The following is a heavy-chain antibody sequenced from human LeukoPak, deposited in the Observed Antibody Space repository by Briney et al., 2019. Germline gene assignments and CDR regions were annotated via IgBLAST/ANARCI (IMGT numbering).Heavy chain of an antibody. Sequence: PGGSLTLSCAASGFSVSLNYMNWVRQAPGKGLEWVSILYSGSDTYYADSVKGRFTISRDSSKNMLFLHMNSLRAEDTAVYCARVGDHFHWYLDLWGRGTLVTVSS. CDR1: GFSVSLNY. V-gene: IGHV3-53*01. CDR2: LYSGSDT. D-gene: IGHD3-3*02. CDR3: ARVGDHFHWYLDL. J-gene: IGHJ2*01.